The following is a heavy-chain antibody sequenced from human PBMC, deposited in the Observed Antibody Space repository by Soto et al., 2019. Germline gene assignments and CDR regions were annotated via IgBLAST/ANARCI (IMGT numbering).Heavy chain of an antibody. CDR1: GYTFTSYG. D-gene: IGHD1-1*01. CDR3: AKWGANDGY. CDR2: ISAYNGST. J-gene: IGHJ4*02. Sequence: ASVKVSCKASGYTFTSYGISWVRQAPGQGLEWMGWISAYNGSTYYADSVKGRFTISRDNSKNTLYLQMNSLRAEDTAVYYCAKWGANDGYWGQGTLVTVSS. V-gene: IGHV1-18*01.